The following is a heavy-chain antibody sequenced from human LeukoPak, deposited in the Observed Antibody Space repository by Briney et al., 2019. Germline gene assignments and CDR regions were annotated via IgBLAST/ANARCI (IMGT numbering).Heavy chain of an antibody. CDR1: EFTFSSYS. Sequence: GGSLRLSCAASEFTFSSYSMNWVRQAPGRGLEWVSSIDTSSSHIYYADSVKGRFTISRDNAKKPLYLQMNSLRAEDTAVYYCARGIRFLEWSFTAVYYMDVWGKGTTVTVSS. V-gene: IGHV3-21*01. J-gene: IGHJ6*03. D-gene: IGHD3-3*01. CDR2: IDTSSSHI. CDR3: ARGIRFLEWSFTAVYYMDV.